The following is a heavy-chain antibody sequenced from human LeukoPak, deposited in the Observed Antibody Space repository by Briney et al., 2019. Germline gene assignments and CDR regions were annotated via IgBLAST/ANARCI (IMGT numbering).Heavy chain of an antibody. Sequence: SETLSLICSVSGRSINTYYWTWIRQPPGEGLEWLGYIYYSGSTNYNPSLKSRVTILVDTSKNQFSLKLSSVTAADTAVYYCARLLHPQSTSWFIDYWGQGALVTVSS. J-gene: IGHJ4*02. CDR2: IYYSGST. CDR1: GRSINTYY. D-gene: IGHD6-13*01. V-gene: IGHV4-59*01. CDR3: ARLLHPQSTSWFIDY.